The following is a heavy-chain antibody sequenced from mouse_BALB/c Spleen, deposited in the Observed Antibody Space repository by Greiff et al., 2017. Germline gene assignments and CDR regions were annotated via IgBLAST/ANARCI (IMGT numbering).Heavy chain of an antibody. CDR2: ISSGGST. CDR3: AAYDYAWFAY. CDR1: GFTFRSYA. J-gene: IGHJ3*01. Sequence: EVMLVESGGGLVKPGGSLKLSCAASGFTFRSYAMSWVRQTPEKRLEWVASISSGGSTYYPDSVKGRFTISRDNARNILYLQMSSLRSEDTAMYYCAAYDYAWFAYWGQGTLVTVSA. D-gene: IGHD2-4*01. V-gene: IGHV5-6-5*01.